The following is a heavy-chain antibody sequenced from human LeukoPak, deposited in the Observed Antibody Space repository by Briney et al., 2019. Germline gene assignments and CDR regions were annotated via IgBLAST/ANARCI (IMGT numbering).Heavy chain of an antibody. CDR2: MNPNSGNT. J-gene: IGHJ4*02. D-gene: IGHD3-16*01. CDR3: ARTWGSVDY. Sequence: ASVKVSCKASGYPFPSYDINWVRQASGQGLEWMGWMNPNSGNTGYAQKFQGRVTMTRNTFISTAYMELNSLSSEDTAVYYGARTWGSVDYWGQGTLVTVSS. V-gene: IGHV1-8*01. CDR1: GYPFPSYD.